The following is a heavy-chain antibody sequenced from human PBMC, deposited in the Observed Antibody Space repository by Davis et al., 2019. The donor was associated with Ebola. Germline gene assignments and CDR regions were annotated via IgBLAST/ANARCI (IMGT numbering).Heavy chain of an antibody. D-gene: IGHD2-2*02. CDR1: GFSLNTRGVG. V-gene: IGHV2-5*02. CDR3: ARRRAIPTRGGFDY. CDR2: IYWDDDA. Sequence: SGPTLVKPTQTLTLTCTFSGFSLNTRGVGVGWIRQPPGKALEWLALIYWDDDARFSPSLTSRLTITKDPSKNQVVLTMTNMAPVDTATYYCARRRAIPTRGGFDYWGQGTLVTVSS. J-gene: IGHJ4*02.